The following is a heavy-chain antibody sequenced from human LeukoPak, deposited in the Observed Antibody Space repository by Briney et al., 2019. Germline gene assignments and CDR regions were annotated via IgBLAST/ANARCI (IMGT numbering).Heavy chain of an antibody. V-gene: IGHV3-23*01. D-gene: IGHD3-22*01. CDR1: GFTFSNYA. CDR2: LTGGGDFT. CDR3: AREYYYDSIWKFEGDNWFDP. J-gene: IGHJ5*02. Sequence: QSGGSLRLSCGASGFTFSNYAMYWVRQAPGKGLEWVSGLTGGGDFTYYADSVKGRFTISRDNSKNTLYLQMNSLRAEDTAVYYCAREYYYDSIWKFEGDNWFDPWGQGTLVTVSS.